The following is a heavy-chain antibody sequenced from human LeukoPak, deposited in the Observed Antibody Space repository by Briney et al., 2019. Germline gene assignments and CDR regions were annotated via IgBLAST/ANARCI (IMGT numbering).Heavy chain of an antibody. D-gene: IGHD2-21*02. Sequence: APVKVSCKASGYKFTSYYMHWVRQAPGQGLEWMGWINSNNAGTNYAQNFQDRVAMTRDPSITTVDMDVRRVTFDDTAVYFCARSYCGGDCYSTEFDAWGQGSLVTVSS. V-gene: IGHV1-2*02. CDR1: GYKFTSYY. J-gene: IGHJ4*02. CDR3: ARSYCGGDCYSTEFDA. CDR2: INSNNAGT.